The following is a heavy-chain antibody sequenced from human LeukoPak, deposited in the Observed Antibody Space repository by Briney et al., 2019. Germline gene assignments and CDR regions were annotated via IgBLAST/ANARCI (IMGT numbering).Heavy chain of an antibody. CDR2: IKSDGTGI. V-gene: IGHV3-74*01. CDR1: GFTFSNYW. D-gene: IGHD3-3*01. CDR3: VRGQTIDY. Sequence: PGGSLTLSCTTSGFTFSNYWMYWVRQAPGKGLMWVSRIKSDGTGITYTDSVEGRFTISRDNAKNTLYLQMNSLRDEDTAVYYCVRGQTIDYWGQGTLVTFSS. J-gene: IGHJ4*02.